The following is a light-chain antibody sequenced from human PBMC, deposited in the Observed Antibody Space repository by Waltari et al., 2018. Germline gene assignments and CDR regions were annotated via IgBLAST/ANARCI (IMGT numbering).Light chain of an antibody. Sequence: QSALTQPASVSGSPGQSITISCTGTSSDVGAYNSVSLYQQHPCKAPKLMIFGVNKRPSGVSNLFSGSKSGNTASLTISGLQAEDEADYYCSSYISSSTLELFGGGTSLTVL. CDR1: SSDVGAYNS. CDR2: GVN. V-gene: IGLV2-14*03. CDR3: SSYISSSTLEL. J-gene: IGLJ2*01.